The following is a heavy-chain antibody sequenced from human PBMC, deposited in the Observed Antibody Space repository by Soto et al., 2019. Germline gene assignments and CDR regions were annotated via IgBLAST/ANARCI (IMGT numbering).Heavy chain of an antibody. CDR3: AKDSSIAVAGYTFDY. J-gene: IGHJ4*02. CDR2: ISYDGSNK. D-gene: IGHD6-19*01. V-gene: IGHV3-30*18. CDR1: GFTFSSYG. Sequence: GGSLRLSCAASGFTFSSYGMHWVRQAPGKGLEWVAVISYDGSNKYYADSVKGRFTISRDNSKNTLYLQMNSLRAEDTAVYYCAKDSSIAVAGYTFDYWGQGTLVTVSS.